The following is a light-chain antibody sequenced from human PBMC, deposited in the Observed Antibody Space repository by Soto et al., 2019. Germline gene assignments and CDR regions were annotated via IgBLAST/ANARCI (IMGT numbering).Light chain of an antibody. CDR1: RSNIGGNA. CDR2: AND. V-gene: IGLV1-44*01. Sequence: QSVLTQPPSVSGTPGQRVTISCSGSRSNIGGNAVTWYQQVPGTAPKLLIYANDQRPSGISDRFSGSKSSTSASLAISGLQSEDEADYYCAAWDDSLNALFGTGTKLTVL. J-gene: IGLJ1*01. CDR3: AAWDDSLNAL.